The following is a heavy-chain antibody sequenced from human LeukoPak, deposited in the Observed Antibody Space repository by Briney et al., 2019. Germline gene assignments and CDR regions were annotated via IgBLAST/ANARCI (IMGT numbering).Heavy chain of an antibody. Sequence: SETLSLTCTVSGGSISSYYWSWIRQPPGKGLEWIGYIYYSGSTSYNPSLKSRVTISVDTSKNQFSLKLSSVTAADTAVYYCARVRYFDFNYGMDVWGQGTTVTVSS. J-gene: IGHJ6*02. CDR3: ARVRYFDFNYGMDV. D-gene: IGHD3-9*01. V-gene: IGHV4-59*01. CDR1: GGSISSYY. CDR2: IYYSGST.